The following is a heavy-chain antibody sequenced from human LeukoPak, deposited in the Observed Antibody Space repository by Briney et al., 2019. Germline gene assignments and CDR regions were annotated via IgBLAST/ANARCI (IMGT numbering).Heavy chain of an antibody. CDR2: ITSSSYT. V-gene: IGHV3-11*06. CDR1: GFTFSDYY. J-gene: IGHJ4*02. Sequence: GGSLRLSCAASGFTFSDYYMSWIRQAPGKGLEWVSYITSSSYTNYADSVKGRFTISRDNARNSLYLQMNSLRAEDTAVYYRARGTSNGWHFFDYWGQGTLVTVSS. CDR3: ARGTSNGWHFFDY. D-gene: IGHD6-19*01.